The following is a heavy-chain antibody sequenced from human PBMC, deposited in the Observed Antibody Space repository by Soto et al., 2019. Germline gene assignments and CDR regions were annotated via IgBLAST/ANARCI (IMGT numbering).Heavy chain of an antibody. D-gene: IGHD6-13*01. CDR2: ISAYNGNT. CDR3: ARVESSSGYDGDWFDP. J-gene: IGHJ5*02. Sequence: GASVKVSCKASGYTFTSYGISWVRQAPGQGLEWMGWISAYNGNTNDAQKLQGRVTMTTDTSTSTAYMELRSLRSDDTAVHYCARVESSSGYDGDWFDPWGQGTLVTVS. CDR1: GYTFTSYG. V-gene: IGHV1-18*04.